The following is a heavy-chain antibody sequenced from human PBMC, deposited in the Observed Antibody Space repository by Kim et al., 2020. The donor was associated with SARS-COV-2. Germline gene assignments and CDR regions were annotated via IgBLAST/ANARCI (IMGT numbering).Heavy chain of an antibody. D-gene: IGHD6-6*01. CDR2: GGT. V-gene: IGHV4-39*01. Sequence: GGTSYHPPLKSQVTISVHTSKNPFSLRLSSVTAADTAVYYCARPGSSSEYWGQGTLVTVSS. J-gene: IGHJ4*02. CDR3: ARPGSSSEY.